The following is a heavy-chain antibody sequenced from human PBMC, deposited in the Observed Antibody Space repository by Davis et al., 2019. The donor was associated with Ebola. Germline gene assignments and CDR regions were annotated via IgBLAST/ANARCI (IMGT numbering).Heavy chain of an antibody. CDR1: GFSFSSFW. D-gene: IGHD3-22*01. Sequence: GESLKISCAASGFSFSSFWMSWVRQAPGKGLEWVANIKEDASEKYYVDSVKGRFTISRDNAKNSLYLQMNSLRAEDTAVYYCARDTYYYDSSGYYTWFDPWGQGTLVTVSS. CDR3: ARDTYYYDSSGYYTWFDP. V-gene: IGHV3-7*01. J-gene: IGHJ5*02. CDR2: IKEDASEK.